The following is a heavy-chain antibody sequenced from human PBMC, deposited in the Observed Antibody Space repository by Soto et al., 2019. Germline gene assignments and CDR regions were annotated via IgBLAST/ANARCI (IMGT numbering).Heavy chain of an antibody. V-gene: IGHV1-69*13. CDR1: GGTFSSYA. CDR2: IIPIFGTA. Sequence: SVKVSCKASGGTFSSYAISWVRQAPGQGLEWMGGIIPIFGTANYAQKFQGRVTITADESTSTAYMELSSLRSEDTAVYYCARGVVVAAKNGYYYYGMDVWGQGTTVTVSS. CDR3: ARGVVVAAKNGYYYYGMDV. D-gene: IGHD2-15*01. J-gene: IGHJ6*02.